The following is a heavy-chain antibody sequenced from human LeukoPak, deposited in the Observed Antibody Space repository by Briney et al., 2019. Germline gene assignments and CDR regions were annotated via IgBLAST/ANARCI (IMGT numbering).Heavy chain of an antibody. D-gene: IGHD6-19*01. CDR2: INPNSGGT. Sequence: ASVKVSCKASGYSFTGYYMHWVRQAPGQGLEWMGWINPNSGGTNYAQKFQGRVTITRDTSASTAYMELSSLRSEDTAVYYCARIAVAGKEYWGQGTLVTVSS. CDR3: ARIAVAGKEY. V-gene: IGHV1-2*02. CDR1: GYSFTGYY. J-gene: IGHJ4*02.